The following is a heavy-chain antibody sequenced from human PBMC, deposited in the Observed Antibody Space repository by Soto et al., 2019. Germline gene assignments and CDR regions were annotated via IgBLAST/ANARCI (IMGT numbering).Heavy chain of an antibody. Sequence: ASVKVSCKASGGTFSSYAISWVRQAPGQGLEWMGGIIPIFGTANYAQKFQGRVTITADESTSTAYMELSSLRSEDTAVYYCALNYDILTGYYYYYYYGMDVCGQGTTVTVSS. V-gene: IGHV1-69*13. CDR3: ALNYDILTGYYYYYYYGMDV. D-gene: IGHD3-9*01. CDR1: GGTFSSYA. CDR2: IIPIFGTA. J-gene: IGHJ6*02.